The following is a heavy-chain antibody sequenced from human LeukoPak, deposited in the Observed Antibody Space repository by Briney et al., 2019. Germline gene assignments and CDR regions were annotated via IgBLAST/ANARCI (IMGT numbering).Heavy chain of an antibody. CDR3: AREGGFTMVRGVIGP. CDR1: GGSISSGDYY. CDR2: IYYSGSI. Sequence: SETLSLTCTVSGGSISSGDYYWSWIRQPPGKGLEWIGYIYYSGSIYYNPSLKSRVTISVDTSKNQFSLKLSSVTAADTAVYYCAREGGFTMVRGVIGPWGQGTLVTVSS. D-gene: IGHD3-10*01. J-gene: IGHJ5*02. V-gene: IGHV4-30-4*08.